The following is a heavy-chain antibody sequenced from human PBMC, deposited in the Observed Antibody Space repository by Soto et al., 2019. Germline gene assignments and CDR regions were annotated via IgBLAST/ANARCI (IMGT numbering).Heavy chain of an antibody. D-gene: IGHD3-16*01. CDR1: GFILSRYT. J-gene: IGHJ6*02. CDR3: VRPRPSGENYGMDV. V-gene: IGHV3-53*01. CDR2: LYTEGTT. Sequence: PGGSLRLSCGVSGFILSRYTMHWVRQAPGKGLEWVSILYTEGTTYYADSVKGRFTISRDSSKNTLFLQMDSLRAEDTAVYYCVRPRPSGENYGMDVWGQGTTVTVSS.